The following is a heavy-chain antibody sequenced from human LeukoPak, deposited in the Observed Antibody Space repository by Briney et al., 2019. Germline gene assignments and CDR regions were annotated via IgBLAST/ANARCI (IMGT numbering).Heavy chain of an antibody. CDR3: ARLSAGDFWSGSNYYYYMDV. V-gene: IGHV4-30-4*07. CDR2: IYYSGST. J-gene: IGHJ6*03. CDR1: GGSISSGGYS. Sequence: SETLSLTCAVSGGSISSGGYSWSWIRQPPGKGLEWIGYIYYSGSTYYNPSLKSRVTISVDTSKNQFSLKLSSVTAADTAVYYCARLSAGDFWSGSNYYYYMDVWGKGTTVTVSS. D-gene: IGHD3-3*01.